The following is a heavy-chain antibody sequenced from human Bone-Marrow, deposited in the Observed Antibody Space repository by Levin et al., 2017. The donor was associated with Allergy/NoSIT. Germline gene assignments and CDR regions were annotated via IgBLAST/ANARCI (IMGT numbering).Heavy chain of an antibody. Sequence: SETLSLTCTVSGGSVSDYYCNWIRQPPGKGPEWIGYSYNSGITNYNPSLKSRVTISVDTSKNQFSLKLTSATAADTAVYYCARGYSSSWFDDWGQGTLVTVSS. D-gene: IGHD6-19*01. CDR1: GGSVSDYY. V-gene: IGHV4-59*02. CDR3: ARGYSSSWFDD. J-gene: IGHJ4*02. CDR2: SYNSGIT.